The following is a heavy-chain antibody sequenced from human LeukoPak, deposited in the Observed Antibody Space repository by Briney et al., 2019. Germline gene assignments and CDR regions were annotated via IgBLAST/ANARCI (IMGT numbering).Heavy chain of an antibody. V-gene: IGHV3-74*01. CDR2: IKSGGST. J-gene: IGHJ1*01. Sequence: GGSLRLSCAASGFTFSSYLMHWVRQAPGKGLVWVSRIKSGGSTNYADSVKGRFTISRDNAKNTVSLQMNSLRAEDTGVYYCARAPSEIGGYYPEYFRHWGQGTLVTVSS. CDR3: ARAPSEIGGYYPEYFRH. CDR1: GFTFSSYL. D-gene: IGHD3-22*01.